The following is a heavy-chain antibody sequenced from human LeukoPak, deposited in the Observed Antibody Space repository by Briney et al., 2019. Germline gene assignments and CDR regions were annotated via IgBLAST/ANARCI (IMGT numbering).Heavy chain of an antibody. CDR2: INHSGST. J-gene: IGHJ4*02. V-gene: IGHV4-34*01. CDR3: ARGHLTRNSSGHDY. D-gene: IGHD3-22*01. Sequence: PSETLSLTCAVYGGSFSGYYWSWIRQPPGKRLEWIGEINHSGSTNYNPSLKSRVTISVDTSKNQFSLKLSSVTAADTAVYYCARGHLTRNSSGHDYWGQGTLVTVSS. CDR1: GGSFSGYY.